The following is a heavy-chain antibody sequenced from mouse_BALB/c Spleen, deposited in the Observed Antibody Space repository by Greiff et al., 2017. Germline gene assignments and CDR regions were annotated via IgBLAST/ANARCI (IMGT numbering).Heavy chain of an antibody. J-gene: IGHJ3*01. D-gene: IGHD2-1*01. Sequence: EVMLVESGGGLVKPGGSLKLSCAASGFAFSSYDMSWVRQTPEKRLEWVAYISSGGGSTYYPDTVKGRFTISRDNAKNTLYLQMSSLKSEDTAMYYCARYGNYVPFAYWGQGTLVTASA. V-gene: IGHV5-12-1*01. CDR3: ARYGNYVPFAY. CDR2: ISSGGGST. CDR1: GFAFSSYD.